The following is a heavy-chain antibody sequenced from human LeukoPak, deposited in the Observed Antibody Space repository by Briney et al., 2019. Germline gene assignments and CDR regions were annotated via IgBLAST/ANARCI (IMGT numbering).Heavy chain of an antibody. CDR3: ATLYGELSAGVDY. CDR2: VNPSGGGT. CDR1: GFTFCGHG. Sequence: GGAPRLSCGAPGFTFCGHGMRRGRQAPGEGGGWVSTVNPSGGGTYYADSVKGRFTISRDNSKNTLYLEMNRLRAEDTAVYYCATLYGELSAGVDYWGQGTLVTVSS. J-gene: IGHJ4*02. D-gene: IGHD3-16*02. V-gene: IGHV3-23*01.